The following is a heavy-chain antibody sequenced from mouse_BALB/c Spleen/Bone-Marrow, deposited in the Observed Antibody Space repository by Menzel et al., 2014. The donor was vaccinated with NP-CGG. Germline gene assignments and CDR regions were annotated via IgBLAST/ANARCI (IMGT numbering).Heavy chain of an antibody. CDR3: ARGGYDGWYFDV. J-gene: IGHJ1*01. CDR2: ILPGSGTA. Sequence: VQLQQSGAELMKPGASVKISCKATGYTFSNYWIDWVKQRPGHGLEWIGEILPGSGTANYNEKFKDKATLTVDKSSSTAYMQLSSPTSEDSAVYYCARGGYDGWYFDVWGAGTTVTVSS. V-gene: IGHV1-9*01. D-gene: IGHD2-2*01. CDR1: GYTFSNYW.